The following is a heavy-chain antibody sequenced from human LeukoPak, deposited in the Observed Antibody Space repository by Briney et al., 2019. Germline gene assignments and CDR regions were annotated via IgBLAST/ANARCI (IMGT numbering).Heavy chain of an antibody. CDR1: GYTLTELS. CDR3: ATATYYYDSSGYPYYFDC. J-gene: IGHJ4*02. CDR2: FDPEDGET. V-gene: IGHV1-24*01. D-gene: IGHD3-22*01. Sequence: ASVKVSCKVSGYTLTELSMHWVRQAPGKGLEWMGGFDPEDGETIYAQKFQGRVTMTEDTSTDTAYMELSSLRSEDTAVYYCATATYYYDSSGYPYYFDCWGQGTLVTVSS.